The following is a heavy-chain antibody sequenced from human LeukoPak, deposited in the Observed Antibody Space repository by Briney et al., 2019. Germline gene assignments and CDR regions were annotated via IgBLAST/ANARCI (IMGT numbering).Heavy chain of an antibody. V-gene: IGHV3-23*01. CDR2: ISGSGGST. J-gene: IGHJ4*02. D-gene: IGHD6-13*01. Sequence: LAGASLRLSCAASEFSFSSYGMHSVRQAPGKGLEWVSAISGSGGSTYYADSVKGRFTISRDNSKNTLYLQMNSLRAEDTAVYYCAKDPQGYWDSSSWYVAAFFDYWGQGTLVTVSS. CDR3: AKDPQGYWDSSSWYVAAFFDY. CDR1: EFSFSSYG.